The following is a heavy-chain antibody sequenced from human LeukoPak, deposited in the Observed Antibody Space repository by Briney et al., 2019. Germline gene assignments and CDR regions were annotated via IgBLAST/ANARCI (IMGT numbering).Heavy chain of an antibody. Sequence: PGGSLRLSCAASGFTFSSYWMSWVHQAPGKGLEWVANIKQDGSEKYYVDSVKDRFTISRDNAKNSLYLQMNSLRAEDTAVYYCARVPSLWFGPREPYFDYWGQGTLVTVSS. D-gene: IGHD3-10*01. CDR2: IKQDGSEK. CDR1: GFTFSSYW. CDR3: ARVPSLWFGPREPYFDY. J-gene: IGHJ4*02. V-gene: IGHV3-7*01.